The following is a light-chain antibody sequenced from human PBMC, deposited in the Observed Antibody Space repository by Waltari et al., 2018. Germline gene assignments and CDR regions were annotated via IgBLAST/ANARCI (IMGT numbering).Light chain of an antibody. J-gene: IGLJ3*02. CDR1: SSDIGGYNY. CDR2: EVN. V-gene: IGLV2-14*01. CDR3: SSYTSSSSWV. Sequence: QSALTQPASVSGSPGQSITISCTGTSSDIGGYNYAPWYQQYPGKAPKLLIYEVNIRPSGVSDSFSGSKSGYTASLTISGLQTEDEAHYYCSSYTSSSSWVFGGGTKLTVL.